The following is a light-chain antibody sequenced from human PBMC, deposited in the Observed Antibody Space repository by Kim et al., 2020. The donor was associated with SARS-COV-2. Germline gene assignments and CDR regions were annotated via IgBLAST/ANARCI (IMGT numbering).Light chain of an antibody. J-gene: IGKJ1*01. Sequence: DIKMTQSPSSLYASVGDRVTITCRASQSITNYLNWYQQKPGKGPKVLIYAASTLQSGVPSRFSGSGSGTDFTLTISSLQPDDFATYYCQQSYTMPRTFGPGTKVDIK. CDR2: AAS. CDR1: QSITNY. CDR3: QQSYTMPRT. V-gene: IGKV1-39*01.